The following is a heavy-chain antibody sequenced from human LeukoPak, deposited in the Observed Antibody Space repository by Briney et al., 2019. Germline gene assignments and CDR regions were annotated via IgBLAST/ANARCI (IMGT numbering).Heavy chain of an antibody. Sequence: PSETLSLTCTVSGGSISSSSYYWGWIRQPPGKGLEWIGSIYYSGSTYYNPSLKSRVTISVDTSKNQFSLKLSSVTAADTAVYYCGRGSAYYDSSGYYYETFNWFDPWGQGTLVTVSS. CDR2: IYYSGST. CDR1: GGSISSSSYY. D-gene: IGHD3-22*01. V-gene: IGHV4-39*01. J-gene: IGHJ5*02. CDR3: GRGSAYYDSSGYYYETFNWFDP.